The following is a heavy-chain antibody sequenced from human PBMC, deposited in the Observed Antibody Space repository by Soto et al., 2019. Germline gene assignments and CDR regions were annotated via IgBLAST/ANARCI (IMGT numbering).Heavy chain of an antibody. Sequence: SETLSLTCTVSGGSVSSGNYFWSWIRQPPGKGLEWIGYFYYTGSINCNPSLKSRVTISIDASKDQFSLRLSSVTAADTAVYYCARSMFYSDGSNYSPFDYWGQGTLVTVSS. J-gene: IGHJ4*02. CDR1: GGSVSSGNYF. D-gene: IGHD3-22*01. CDR3: ARSMFYSDGSNYSPFDY. V-gene: IGHV4-61*01. CDR2: FYYTGSI.